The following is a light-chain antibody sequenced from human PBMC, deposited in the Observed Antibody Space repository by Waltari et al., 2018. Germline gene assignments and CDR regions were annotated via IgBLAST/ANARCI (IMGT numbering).Light chain of an antibody. CDR3: QQYNNWPPWT. CDR2: GAS. J-gene: IGKJ1*01. V-gene: IGKV3-15*01. CDR1: RTISSN. Sequence: ETVMTQSPATLSVSPGERATLSCRTSRTISSNLAWYQQKPGQAPRLLIYGASIRATRVPARFSGGESGKQFTLTIHSLQSEDFAVYYCQQYNNWPPWTFGQGTKVEIK.